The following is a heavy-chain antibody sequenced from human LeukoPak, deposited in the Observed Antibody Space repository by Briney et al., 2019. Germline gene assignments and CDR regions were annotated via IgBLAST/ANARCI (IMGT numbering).Heavy chain of an antibody. CDR2: IWYDASNK. Sequence: GGSLRLSCAASGISFRSYGMHWVRQAPGKGLEWVTFIWYDASNKYYADSVKGRFTISRDNSKNTLYLQMNSLRAEDTAVYYCARDRIAARVGILDYWGQGTLVTVSS. V-gene: IGHV3-30*02. J-gene: IGHJ4*02. CDR1: GISFRSYG. D-gene: IGHD6-6*01. CDR3: ARDRIAARVGILDY.